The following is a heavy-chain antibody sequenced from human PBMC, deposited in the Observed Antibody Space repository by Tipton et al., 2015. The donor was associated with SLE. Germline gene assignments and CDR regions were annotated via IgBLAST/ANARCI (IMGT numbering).Heavy chain of an antibody. CDR3: ARVGVTATGTNAFDI. CDR2: ISGSGGST. V-gene: IGHV3-23*01. D-gene: IGHD6-13*01. Sequence: SLRLSCAASGFTFNSYAMSWVRQAPGKGLEWVSGISGSGGSTYYADSVKGRFTISRDNSKNTLFLQMDSLIPQDTAVYYCARVGVTATGTNAFDIWGQGTMVSVSS. J-gene: IGHJ3*02. CDR1: GFTFNSYA.